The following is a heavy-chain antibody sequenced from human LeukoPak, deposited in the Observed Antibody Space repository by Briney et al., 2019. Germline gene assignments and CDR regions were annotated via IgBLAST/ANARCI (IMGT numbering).Heavy chain of an antibody. D-gene: IGHD3-22*01. Sequence: ASVKVSCKASGYTFTSYGISWVRQAPGQGLEWMGWISAYNGNTNYAQKLQGRVTMTTDTSTSTAYMELRSLRSDDMAVYYCARDPSHYYDSSGYYYPPLDNWFDPWGQGTLVTVSS. CDR1: GYTFTSYG. J-gene: IGHJ5*02. CDR3: ARDPSHYYDSSGYYYPPLDNWFDP. V-gene: IGHV1-18*03. CDR2: ISAYNGNT.